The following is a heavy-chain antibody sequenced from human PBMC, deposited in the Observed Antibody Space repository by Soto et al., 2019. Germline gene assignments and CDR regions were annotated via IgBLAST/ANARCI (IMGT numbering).Heavy chain of an antibody. V-gene: IGHV4-59*01. Sequence: PSETLSLTCTVSGGSISGSDWSWIRQTPGKVLEWVGYIHYSGSTNYNPSLKSRVTMSVDSAKNQFSLQLSSVTAADTAVYFFTKYRRTDAEGYSFDYWGQGARVTVSS. CDR3: TKYRRTDAEGYSFDY. D-gene: IGHD2-15*01. J-gene: IGHJ4*02. CDR1: GGSISGSD. CDR2: IHYSGST.